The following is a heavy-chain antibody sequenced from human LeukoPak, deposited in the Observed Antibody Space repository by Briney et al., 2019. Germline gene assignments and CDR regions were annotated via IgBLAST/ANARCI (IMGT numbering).Heavy chain of an antibody. CDR3: AKWGIAVAGTDPT. CDR2: ISFSGGRT. J-gene: IGHJ4*02. CDR1: GFSFSSYS. D-gene: IGHD6-19*01. Sequence: PGGSLRLSCAASGFSFSSYSMSWVRQAPGKGLEWVSIISFSGGRTYYADSVKGRYTISRDNSKNSLYLQMNSLRAEDTAVYYCAKWGIAVAGTDPTWGQGTLVTVSS. V-gene: IGHV3-23*01.